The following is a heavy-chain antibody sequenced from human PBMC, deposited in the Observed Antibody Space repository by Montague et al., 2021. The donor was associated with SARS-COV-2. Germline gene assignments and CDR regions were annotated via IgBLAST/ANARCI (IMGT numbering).Heavy chain of an antibody. CDR3: AREGLHNWFDP. J-gene: IGHJ5*02. CDR1: NGSINSYY. V-gene: IGHV4-59*01. CDR2: IYYRGST. Sequence: SDTLSLTCTVSNGSINSYYWSWVRQPPGKRLEWIGYIYYRGSTNYNHSLESRVTMSIDTSKNQFSLKLRSVTAADTAVYFCAREGLHNWFDPWGQGTLVIVSS.